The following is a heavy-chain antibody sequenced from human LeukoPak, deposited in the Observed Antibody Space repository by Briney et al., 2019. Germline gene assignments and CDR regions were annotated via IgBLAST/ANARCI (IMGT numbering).Heavy chain of an antibody. CDR1: GFSFSSYA. J-gene: IGHJ4*02. CDR3: AKDRIVKRGTVTTGSIDY. V-gene: IGHV3-23*01. D-gene: IGHD4-17*01. CDR2: ISDSGGRT. Sequence: PGGSLRLSCAASGFSFSSYAMSWVRQAPGKGLEWVSVISDSGGRTYYADSVKGRFTICRDNSKNTLYLQMNSLRAEDTAVYYCAKDRIVKRGTVTTGSIDYWGQGTLVTVSS.